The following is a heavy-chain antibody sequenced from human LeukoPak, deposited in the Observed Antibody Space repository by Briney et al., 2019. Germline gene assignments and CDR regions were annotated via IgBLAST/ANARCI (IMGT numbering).Heavy chain of an antibody. CDR1: GGSFSGYY. D-gene: IGHD4/OR15-4a*01. CDR2: INHSGST. CDR3: ARGANPPQD. Sequence: SETLSLTCAVYGGSFSGYYWSWIRQPPGKGLEWIGEINHSGSTNYNPSLKSRVTISLDTSKNQFSLKLSSVTAADTAIYYCARGANPPQDWGQGTLVTVSS. J-gene: IGHJ4*02. V-gene: IGHV4-34*01.